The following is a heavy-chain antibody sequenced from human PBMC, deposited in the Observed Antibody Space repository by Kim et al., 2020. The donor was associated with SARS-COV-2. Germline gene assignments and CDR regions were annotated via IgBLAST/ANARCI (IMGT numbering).Heavy chain of an antibody. CDR1: GFTFSSYA. CDR2: ISYDGSKK. CDR3: AKGEFWSGIDC. J-gene: IGHJ4*02. D-gene: IGHD3-3*01. Sequence: GGSLRLSCAASGFTFSSYAMYWVRQAPGKGLEWVAVISYDGSKKFYADSVKGRFTISRDNSKNTLYLQMNSLRAEDAAVYYCAKGEFWSGIDCWGQGTLVTVSS. V-gene: IGHV3-30*18.